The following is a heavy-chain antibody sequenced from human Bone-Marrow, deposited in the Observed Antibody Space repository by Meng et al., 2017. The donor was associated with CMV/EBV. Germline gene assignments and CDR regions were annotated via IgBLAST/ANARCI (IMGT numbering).Heavy chain of an antibody. V-gene: IGHV4-61*01. CDR1: GGSVSSGSYY. CDR3: ARRIVVVPAATPLYYYYGMDV. CDR2: IYYSGST. Sequence: SETLSLTCTVPGGSVSSGSYYWSWIRQPPGKGLEWIGYIYYSGSTNYNPSLKSRVTISVDTSKNQFSLKLSSVTAADTAVYYCARRIVVVPAATPLYYYYGMDVWGQGTTVTVSS. D-gene: IGHD2-2*01. J-gene: IGHJ6*02.